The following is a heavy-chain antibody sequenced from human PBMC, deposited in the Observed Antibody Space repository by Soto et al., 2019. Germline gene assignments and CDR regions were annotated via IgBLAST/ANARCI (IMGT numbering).Heavy chain of an antibody. CDR2: IWYDGSNK. CDR3: ARDVVLLDY. CDR1: GFTFSSYG. D-gene: IGHD2-15*01. V-gene: IGHV3-33*01. Sequence: QVQLVESGGGVVQPGRSLRLSRAASGFTFSSYGMHWVRQAPGKGLEWVAVIWYDGSNKYYADSVKGRFTISRDNSKNTLYLKMNSMRAEATAVYYCARDVVLLDYWGQGTLVTFSS. J-gene: IGHJ4*02.